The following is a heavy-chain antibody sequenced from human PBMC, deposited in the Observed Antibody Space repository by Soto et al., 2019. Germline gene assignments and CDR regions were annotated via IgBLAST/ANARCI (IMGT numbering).Heavy chain of an antibody. CDR1: GFTFDDYA. CDR3: AKDRYDRERYSSGWYAFDF. CDR2: ISGDGGST. Sequence: GGSLRLSCAASGFTFDDYAMHWVRQAPGKGLEWVSLISGDGGSTYYADSVKGRFTISRDNSKNSLYLQMNSLRTEDTALYDCAKDRYDRERYSSGWYAFDFWGQGTMVTVSS. D-gene: IGHD6-19*01. J-gene: IGHJ3*01. V-gene: IGHV3-43*02.